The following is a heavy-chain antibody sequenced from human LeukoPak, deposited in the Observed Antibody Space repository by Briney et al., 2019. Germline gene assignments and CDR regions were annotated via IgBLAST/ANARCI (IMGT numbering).Heavy chain of an antibody. V-gene: IGHV4-34*01. D-gene: IGHD3-22*01. CDR2: INHSGST. J-gene: IGHJ4*02. CDR1: GGSFSGYY. Sequence: SETLSLTCAVYGGSFSGYYWSWIRQPPGKGLEWIGEINHSGSTNYNPSLKGRVTISVDTSKNQFSLKLSSVTAADTAVYYCARGRGYSYGYQYYYDSSGYFVFDYWGQGTLVTVSS. CDR3: ARGRGYSYGYQYYYDSSGYFVFDY.